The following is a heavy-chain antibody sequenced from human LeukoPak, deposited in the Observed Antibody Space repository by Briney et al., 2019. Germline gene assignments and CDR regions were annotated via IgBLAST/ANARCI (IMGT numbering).Heavy chain of an antibody. CDR3: ARDQLGNNY. D-gene: IGHD1-1*01. CDR1: GGSFSGYY. J-gene: IGHJ4*02. V-gene: IGHV4-34*01. Sequence: PSETLSLTCAVYGGSFSGYYWSWIRQPPGKGLEWIAEINHSGTTNHNPSLKSRVTISVDTSKNQFSLKLNSVTAADTAVYYCARDQLGNNYWGQGTLVTVSS. CDR2: INHSGTT.